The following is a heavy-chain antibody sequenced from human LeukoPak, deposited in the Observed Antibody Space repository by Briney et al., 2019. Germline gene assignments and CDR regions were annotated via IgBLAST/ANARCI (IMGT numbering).Heavy chain of an antibody. D-gene: IGHD2-2*01. V-gene: IGHV4-39*07. CDR2: IYYSGST. J-gene: IGHJ5*02. Sequence: KPSETLSLTCTVSGGSISSSSYYWGWIRQPPGKGLEWIGSIYYSGSTYYNPSLKSRVTISVDTSKNQFSLKLSSVTAADTAVYYCARVVPAAMRPYNWFDPWGQGTLVTVSS. CDR1: GGSISSSSYY. CDR3: ARVVPAAMRPYNWFDP.